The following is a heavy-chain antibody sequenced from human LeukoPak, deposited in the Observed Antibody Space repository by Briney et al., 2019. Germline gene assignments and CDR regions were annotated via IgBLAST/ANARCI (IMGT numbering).Heavy chain of an antibody. Sequence: SVKVSCKASGGTFSSHGISWVRQPPGQGLEWMGGIFPVFGRAIYAQKFQGRVTITADKSTTTANMELSSLKSEDTAVYYCARGGYLAYCGGDCHRYFDYWGQGTLVSVSS. J-gene: IGHJ4*02. CDR1: GGTFSSHG. CDR3: ARGGYLAYCGGDCHRYFDY. CDR2: IFPVFGRA. D-gene: IGHD2-21*02. V-gene: IGHV1-69*06.